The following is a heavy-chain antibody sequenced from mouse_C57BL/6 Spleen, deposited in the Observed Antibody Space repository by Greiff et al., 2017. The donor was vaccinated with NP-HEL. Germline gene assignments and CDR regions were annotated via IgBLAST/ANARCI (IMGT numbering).Heavy chain of an antibody. V-gene: IGHV3-6*01. CDR3: ARVATYHYYFDD. CDR1: GYSITSGYY. J-gene: IGHJ2*01. CDR2: ISYDGSN. Sequence: EVKLMESGPGLVKPSQSLSLTCSVTGYSITSGYYWNWIRQFPGNKLEWMGYISYDGSNNYNPSLQNRISITRDTSKNQFFLKLNSVTTEDTATYYCARVATYHYYFDDWGQGTTLTVST. D-gene: IGHD4-1*02.